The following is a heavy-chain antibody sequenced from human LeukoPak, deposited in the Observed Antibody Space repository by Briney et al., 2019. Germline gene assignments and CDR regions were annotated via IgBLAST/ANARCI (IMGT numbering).Heavy chain of an antibody. J-gene: IGHJ4*02. CDR3: ARSHDYDFWSGYIGY. CDR2: MNPQNGNT. CDR1: GYTFTSYD. D-gene: IGHD3-3*01. Sequence: ASVKVSCKASGYTFTSYDINWVRQATGQGLEWMGWMNPQNGNTGYAQKFQGRVTMTRDTSISTAYMELSSLRSDDTAVYYCARSHDYDFWSGYIGYWGQGTLVTVSS. V-gene: IGHV1-8*01.